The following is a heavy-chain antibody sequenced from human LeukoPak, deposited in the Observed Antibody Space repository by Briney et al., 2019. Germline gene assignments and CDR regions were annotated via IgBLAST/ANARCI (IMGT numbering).Heavy chain of an antibody. V-gene: IGHV3-74*01. CDR1: GFTFSNYW. D-gene: IGHD2-15*01. Sequence: GGSLRLSCAASGFTFSNYWMHWVRQAPGKGLVWVSHINNDGSSTSYADSVKGRFTISRDNAKNTLYLQMNSLRTEDTAVYYCACYGIAPPHWGQGTLVTVSS. CDR2: INNDGSST. CDR3: ACYGIAPPH. J-gene: IGHJ4*02.